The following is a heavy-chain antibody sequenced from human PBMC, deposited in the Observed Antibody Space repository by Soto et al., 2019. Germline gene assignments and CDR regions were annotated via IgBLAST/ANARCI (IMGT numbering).Heavy chain of an antibody. D-gene: IGHD6-6*01. CDR2: ISAYNGNT. V-gene: IGHV1-18*01. CDR3: ARYIEYSSSPNYYYYGMDV. J-gene: IGHJ6*02. Sequence: ASVKVSCKASGYTFTSYGISWVRQAPGQGLEWMGWISAYNGNTSYAQKFQGRVTMTRDTSTSTAYMELSSLRSEDTAVYYCARYIEYSSSPNYYYYGMDVWGQGTTVTVSS. CDR1: GYTFTSYG.